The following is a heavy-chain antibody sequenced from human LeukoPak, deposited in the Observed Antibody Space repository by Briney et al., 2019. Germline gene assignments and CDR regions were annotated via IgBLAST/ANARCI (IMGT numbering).Heavy chain of an antibody. V-gene: IGHV3-30*18. Sequence: GRSLRLSCAASGFTFSNYGMHWLRQAPGKGLEWVAIISYVGSNQYYTDSVKGRFTISRDNSKNTLYLQMNSLRAEDTDVYYCAKDRSGLNWYFDLWGRGTLVTVSS. CDR2: ISYVGSNQ. D-gene: IGHD6-19*01. CDR1: GFTFSNYG. J-gene: IGHJ2*01. CDR3: AKDRSGLNWYFDL.